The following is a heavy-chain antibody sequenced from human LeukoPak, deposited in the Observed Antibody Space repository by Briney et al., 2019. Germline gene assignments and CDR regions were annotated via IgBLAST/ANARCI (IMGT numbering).Heavy chain of an antibody. CDR1: GFTVSSNY. Sequence: GGSLRLSCAASGFTVSSNYMSWVRQAPGKGLEWVSVIYSGGSTYYADSVKGRFTISRDNSKNTLYLQMNSLRAEDTAVYYCARESDYDILTGGGMDVWGQGTTVTVSS. V-gene: IGHV3-53*01. D-gene: IGHD3-9*01. CDR2: IYSGGST. J-gene: IGHJ6*02. CDR3: ARESDYDILTGGGMDV.